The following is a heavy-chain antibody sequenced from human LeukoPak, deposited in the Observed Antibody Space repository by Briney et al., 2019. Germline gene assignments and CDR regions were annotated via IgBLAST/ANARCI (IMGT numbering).Heavy chain of an antibody. V-gene: IGHV3-30*01. CDR1: GFTISSYA. CDR2: ISYDGSNK. J-gene: IGHJ4*02. D-gene: IGHD3-22*01. CDR3: ARKDNYYDSSSFDY. Sequence: GGSLRLSCAASGFTISSYAMHWVRQAPGKGLEWVAVISYDGSNKYYADSVKGRFTISRDNSKNTLYLQMNSLRAEDTAVYYCARKDNYYDSSSFDYWGQGTLVTVSS.